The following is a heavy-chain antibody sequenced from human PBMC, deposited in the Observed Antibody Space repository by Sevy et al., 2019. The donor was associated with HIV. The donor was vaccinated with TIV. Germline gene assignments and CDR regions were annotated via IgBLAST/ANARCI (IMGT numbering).Heavy chain of an antibody. Sequence: GGSLRLSCAASGFTFSSYEMNWVRQAPGKALEWVSYISNSGSTIYYSDSVKGRFTISRDNAKNSLYLQMNSLRVEDTAVYYCAGDLPPSATTVAHFDYWGRGTLVTVSS. D-gene: IGHD4-17*01. V-gene: IGHV3-48*03. CDR3: AGDLPPSATTVAHFDY. CDR1: GFTFSSYE. CDR2: ISNSGSTI. J-gene: IGHJ4*02.